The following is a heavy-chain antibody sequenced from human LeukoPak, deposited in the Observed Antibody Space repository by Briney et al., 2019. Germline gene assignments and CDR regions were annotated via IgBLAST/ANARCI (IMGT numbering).Heavy chain of an antibody. CDR3: AKAKRASSGYYYDFDY. Sequence: GGSLRLSCAASGFTFSSYAMSWFRQAPGKGLEWVSAISGSGGSTYYADSVKGRFTISRDNSKNTLYLQMNSLRAEDTAVYYCAKAKRASSGYYYDFDYWGQGTLVTVSS. J-gene: IGHJ4*02. CDR1: GFTFSSYA. V-gene: IGHV3-23*01. D-gene: IGHD3-22*01. CDR2: ISGSGGST.